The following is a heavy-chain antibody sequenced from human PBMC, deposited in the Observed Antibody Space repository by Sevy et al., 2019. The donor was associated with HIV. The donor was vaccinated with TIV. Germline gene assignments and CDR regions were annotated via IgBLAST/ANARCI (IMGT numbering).Heavy chain of an antibody. CDR2: INPGNGNT. D-gene: IGHD2-15*01. CDR1: GFTFTYYT. CDR3: ATSPGGTKHFNP. Sequence: ASVKVSCRPSGFTFTYYTIHWVRQAPGQRLEWMGWINPGNGNTRYSQKFKGRVSITTDTSATTSYMALSSLRPEDTAVYYCATSPGGTKHFNPWGQGTRVTVSS. J-gene: IGHJ5*02. V-gene: IGHV1-3*01.